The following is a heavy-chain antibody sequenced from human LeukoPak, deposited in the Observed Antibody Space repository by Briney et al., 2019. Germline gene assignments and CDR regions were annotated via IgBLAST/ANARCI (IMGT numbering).Heavy chain of an antibody. J-gene: IGHJ4*02. CDR2: IYSGGST. D-gene: IGHD4-17*01. CDR1: GFAVSSKY. V-gene: IGHV3-53*01. CDR3: ARIPKTTYFDY. Sequence: GGSLRLSCAASGFAVSSKYMSWVRQAPGKGLEWVSVIYSGGSTDYADSVKGRFTISRDNSENTLHLQMNSLRAEDTAVYYCARIPKTTYFDYWGQGTLVTVSS.